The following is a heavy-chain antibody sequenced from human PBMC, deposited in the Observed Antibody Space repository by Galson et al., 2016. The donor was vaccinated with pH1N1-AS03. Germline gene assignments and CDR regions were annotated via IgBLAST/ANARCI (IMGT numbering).Heavy chain of an antibody. Sequence: SLRLSCAASGFIFSDYAMHWVRQAPGKGLEWVAFVSYDTARQQYADSVKGRFATSKDRPRNMLYLEMNNLRVEDTAVYYCVKETGFSGTWYPFHQWGRGTLV. J-gene: IGHJ1*01. CDR3: VKETGFSGTWYPFHQ. CDR1: GFIFSDYA. D-gene: IGHD6-13*01. CDR2: VSYDTARQ. V-gene: IGHV3-30*09.